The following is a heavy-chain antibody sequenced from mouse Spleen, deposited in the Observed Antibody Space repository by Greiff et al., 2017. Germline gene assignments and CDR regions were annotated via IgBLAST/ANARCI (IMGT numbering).Heavy chain of an antibody. CDR1: GFNIKDDY. Sequence: EVMLVESGAELVRPGASVKLSCTASGFNIKDDYMHWVKQRPEQGLEWIGWIDPENGDTEYASKFQGKATITADTSSNTAYLQLSSLTSEDTAVYYCTFYGNYPYYFDYWGQGTTLTVSS. V-gene: IGHV14-4*01. J-gene: IGHJ2*01. D-gene: IGHD2-1*01. CDR2: IDPENGDT. CDR3: TFYGNYPYYFDY.